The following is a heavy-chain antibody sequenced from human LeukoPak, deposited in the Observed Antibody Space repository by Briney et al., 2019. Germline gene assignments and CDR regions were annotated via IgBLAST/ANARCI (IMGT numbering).Heavy chain of an antibody. CDR3: AGLIVVVSYFDY. D-gene: IGHD3-22*01. CDR2: ISYDGSNK. J-gene: IGHJ4*02. Sequence: GGSLRLSCAASGFTFSSYAMHWVRQAPGKGLEWVAVISYDGSNKYYADSVKGRFTISRDNSKNTLYLQMNSLRAEDTAVYYCAGLIVVVSYFDYWGQGTLVTVSS. V-gene: IGHV3-30-3*01. CDR1: GFTFSSYA.